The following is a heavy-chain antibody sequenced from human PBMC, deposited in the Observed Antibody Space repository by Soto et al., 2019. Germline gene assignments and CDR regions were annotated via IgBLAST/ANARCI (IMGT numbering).Heavy chain of an antibody. CDR2: IIPIFGTA. CDR1: GGTFSSYA. CDR3: ARGGSGSYHWFDP. V-gene: IGHV1-69*06. J-gene: IGHJ5*02. Sequence: RASVRVSCKASGGTFSSYAISWVRQAPGQGLEWMGGIIPIFGTANYAQKFQGRVTITADKSTSTAYMELSSLRSEDTAVYYCARGGSGSYHWFDPWGQGTLVTVSS. D-gene: IGHD3-10*01.